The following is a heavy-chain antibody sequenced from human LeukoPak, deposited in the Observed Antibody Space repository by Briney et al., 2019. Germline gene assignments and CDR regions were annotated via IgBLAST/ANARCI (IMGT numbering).Heavy chain of an antibody. CDR1: GFTFSSYS. CDR2: ISSSSSYI. J-gene: IGHJ4*02. V-gene: IGHV3-21*01. Sequence: GGSLRLSCAASGFTFSSYSMNWVRQAPGKGLEWVSSISSSSSYIYYADSVKGRFTISRDNAKNSLYLQMNSLRAEDTAVYYCARDPATKNPLGDYYGSGSYSYWGQGTLVTVSS. D-gene: IGHD3-10*01. CDR3: ARDPATKNPLGDYYGSGSYSY.